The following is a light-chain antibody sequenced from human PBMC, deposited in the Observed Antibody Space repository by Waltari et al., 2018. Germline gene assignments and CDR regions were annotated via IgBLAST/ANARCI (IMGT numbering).Light chain of an antibody. J-gene: IGKJ4*01. CDR2: DEA. Sequence: EIVLTQSPATLSLSPGERATLSCRASQSVSSYLVWYQQKPGQAPRLLIYDEANRATGIPARVSGSGSGTDFTLTISCLEPEDSAVYYCQQRANWLTFGGGTKVEIK. V-gene: IGKV3-11*01. CDR1: QSVSSY. CDR3: QQRANWLT.